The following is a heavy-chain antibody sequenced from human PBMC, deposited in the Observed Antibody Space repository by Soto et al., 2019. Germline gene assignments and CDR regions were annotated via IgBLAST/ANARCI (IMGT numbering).Heavy chain of an antibody. V-gene: IGHV4-59*01. J-gene: IGHJ4*02. CDR2: IHYSGRT. CDR3: ARGMIPVVSPFLAY. D-gene: IGHD2-15*01. Sequence: SQSMSHTRTVSGGSIVSFCWNWIRQHRGKGLERTVQIHYSGRTNNNPSLRRRVTLSVDTSKNQFARKLKSVPATDTAIYYCARGMIPVVSPFLAYGGKGTRVTVS. CDR1: GGSIVSFC.